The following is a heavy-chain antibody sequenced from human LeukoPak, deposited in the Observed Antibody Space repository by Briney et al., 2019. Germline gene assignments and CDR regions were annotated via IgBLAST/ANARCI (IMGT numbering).Heavy chain of an antibody. J-gene: IGHJ4*02. CDR2: IWSDKSNR. CDR3: ARGIYGDAVSFDH. D-gene: IGHD4-17*01. V-gene: IGHV3-33*01. CDR1: GFIFNHHA. Sequence: GGSLRLSCAASGFIFNHHAMHWVRQAPGKGLQWVAVIWSDKSNRFYADSVRGRFTISRDDSRNTLYLQMNSRRAEDTAVYYCARGIYGDAVSFDHWGQGTLVTVSS.